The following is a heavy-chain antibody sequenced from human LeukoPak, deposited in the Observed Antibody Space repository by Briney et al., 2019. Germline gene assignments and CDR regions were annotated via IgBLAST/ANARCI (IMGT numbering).Heavy chain of an antibody. V-gene: IGHV1-2*02. CDR3: GRLGCSGGSCYSHYYYYTDV. CDR1: GYTFTGYY. CDR2: INPNSGGT. Sequence: ASVKVSCKASGYTFTGYYMHWVRQAPGQGLEWMGWINPNSGGTNYAQKFQGRVTMTRDTSISTAYMELSRPRSDDTAVYYCGRLGCSGGSCYSHYYYYTDVWGKGTTVTVSS. D-gene: IGHD2-15*01. J-gene: IGHJ6*03.